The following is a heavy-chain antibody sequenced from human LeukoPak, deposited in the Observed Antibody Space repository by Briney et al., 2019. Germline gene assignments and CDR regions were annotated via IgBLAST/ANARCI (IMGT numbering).Heavy chain of an antibody. CDR1: GGSFSGYY. CDR2: IYYSGST. CDR3: ARDPGSGWYPY. D-gene: IGHD6-19*01. Sequence: SETLSLTCAVYGGSFSGYYWSWIRQPPGKGLEWIGYIYYSGSTNYNPSLKSRVTISVDTSKNQFSLKLSSVTAADTAVYYCARDPGSGWYPYWGQGTLVTVSS. J-gene: IGHJ4*02. V-gene: IGHV4-59*01.